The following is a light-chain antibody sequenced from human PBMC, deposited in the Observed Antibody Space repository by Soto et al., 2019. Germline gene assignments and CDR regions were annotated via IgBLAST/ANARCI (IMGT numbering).Light chain of an antibody. CDR1: QSISSY. CDR2: DAS. CDR3: QQRSNWPPIT. Sequence: VLTQSPGTLSLSPGERATLSCRASQSISSYLAWYQQKPGQAPRLLIYDASNRATGIPARFSGSGSGTDFTLTISSLEPEDFAVYYCQQRSNWPPITFGQGTRLEIK. V-gene: IGKV3-11*01. J-gene: IGKJ5*01.